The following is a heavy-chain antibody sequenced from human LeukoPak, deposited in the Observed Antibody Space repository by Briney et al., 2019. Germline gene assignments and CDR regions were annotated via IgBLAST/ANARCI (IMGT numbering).Heavy chain of an antibody. Sequence: GASVKVSCKASGYTFTSYYMHWVRQAPGQGLEWMGIINPSGGSTSYAQKLQGRVTMTTDTSTSTAYMELRSLRSDDTAVYYCARDLSRYDSSGYYPGYWGQGTLVTVSS. J-gene: IGHJ4*02. CDR3: ARDLSRYDSSGYYPGY. CDR2: INPSGGST. V-gene: IGHV1-46*01. CDR1: GYTFTSYY. D-gene: IGHD3-22*01.